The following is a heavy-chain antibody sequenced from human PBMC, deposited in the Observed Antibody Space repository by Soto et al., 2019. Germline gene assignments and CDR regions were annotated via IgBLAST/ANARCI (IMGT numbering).Heavy chain of an antibody. CDR1: GGPIKTGDYY. Sequence: KTSETLSLTCNVSGGPIKTGDYYWNWIRQPPGKGLEWTGYVFYSGATNYSPSLKSRAAISMDTSKNQFSLSLTSVTAADTAVYYCARAGFSYGHLLFWGQGIRVTVSS. J-gene: IGHJ4*02. CDR2: VFYSGAT. CDR3: ARAGFSYGHLLF. V-gene: IGHV4-30-4*01. D-gene: IGHD3-10*01.